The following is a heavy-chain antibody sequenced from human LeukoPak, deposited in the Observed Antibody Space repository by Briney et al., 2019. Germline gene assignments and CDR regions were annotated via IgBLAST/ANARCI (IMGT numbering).Heavy chain of an antibody. D-gene: IGHD6-13*01. V-gene: IGHV4-34*01. CDR1: GGSFSGYY. CDR3: ARVVVIGSSWISVHYYFDY. Sequence: SETLSLTCAVYGGSFSGYYGSWIRQPPGKGLEWIGEINHSGSTNYNPSLKSRVTISVDTSKNQFSLKLSSVTAADTAVYYCARVVVIGSSWISVHYYFDYWGQGTLVTVSS. J-gene: IGHJ4*02. CDR2: INHSGST.